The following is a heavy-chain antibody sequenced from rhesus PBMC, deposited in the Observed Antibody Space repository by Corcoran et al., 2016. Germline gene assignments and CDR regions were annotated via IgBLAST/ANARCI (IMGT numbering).Heavy chain of an antibody. V-gene: IGHV1-180*01. CDR3: ARAPATGSLDV. CDR2: ISPYNGNK. D-gene: IGHD2-21*01. J-gene: IGHJ5-2*02. CDR1: GYAFTSYY. Sequence: QVQLVQSGADIKQPGASVKLSCKASGYAFTSYYMPWVRQAPGPGLEWIGLISPYNGNKVYAQNFQGRVTITTDTSTSTGYMELSSLRSDDTAVYYCARAPATGSLDVWGRGVLVTVSS.